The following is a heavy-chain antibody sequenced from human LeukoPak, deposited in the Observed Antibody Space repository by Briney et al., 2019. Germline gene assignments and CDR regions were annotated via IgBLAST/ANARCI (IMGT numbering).Heavy chain of an antibody. J-gene: IGHJ5*02. CDR1: GGSFSGYY. CDR3: ARSGIVATKKLERDNWFDP. V-gene: IGHV4-59*08. Sequence: SETLSLTCAVYGGSFSGYYWSWIRQHPGKGLEWIGYIYYSGSTNYNPSLKSRVTISVDTSKNQFSLKLSSVTAADTAVYYCARSGIVATKKLERDNWFDPWGQGTLVTVSS. CDR2: IYYSGST. D-gene: IGHD5-12*01.